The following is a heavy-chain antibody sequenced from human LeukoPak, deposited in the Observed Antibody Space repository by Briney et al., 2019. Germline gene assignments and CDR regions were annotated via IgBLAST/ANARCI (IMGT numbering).Heavy chain of an antibody. V-gene: IGHV3-23*01. D-gene: IGHD6-13*01. CDR2: ISGSGGST. CDR1: GFTFSSYA. Sequence: GGSLRLSCAASGFTFSSYAMSWVRQAPGKGLEWVSAISGSGGSTYYADSVKGRFTISRDNSKNTLYLQMNSLRAEDTAVYYCAKEASRVAAADYYFDYWGQGTLVTVSS. CDR3: AKEASRVAAADYYFDY. J-gene: IGHJ4*02.